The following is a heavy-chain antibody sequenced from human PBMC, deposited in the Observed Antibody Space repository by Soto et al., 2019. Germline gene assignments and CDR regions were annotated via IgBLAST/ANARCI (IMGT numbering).Heavy chain of an antibody. D-gene: IGHD2-2*01. CDR2: IIPIFDTA. J-gene: IGHJ5*02. CDR3: ASQDGNVPAAT. Sequence: SVKVSCKASGGTFSSYAISWVRQAPGQGLEWTGGIIPIFDTANYAQKFQGRVTITADESTSTAYMELSSLRSEDTAVYYCASQDGNVPAATWGQGTMVTVSS. V-gene: IGHV1-69*13. CDR1: GGTFSSYA.